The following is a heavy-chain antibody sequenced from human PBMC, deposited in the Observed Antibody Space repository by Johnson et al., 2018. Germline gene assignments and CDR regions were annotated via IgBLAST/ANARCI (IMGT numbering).Heavy chain of an antibody. J-gene: IGHJ3*02. CDR1: GFTFGHYT. CDR2: IRAEAFGGTT. Sequence: QLVESGGGLVQPGRSLRLSCTASGFTFGHYTMSWFRQAPGKGLEWVSFIRAEAFGGTTEYAASVKGRFSLSRDDSKSIAYLQMNSLTTENTAVYYGTSGRIWAHHDAVAIWGQGTMVTVSS. D-gene: IGHD3-16*01. CDR3: TSGRIWAHHDAVAI. V-gene: IGHV3-49*03.